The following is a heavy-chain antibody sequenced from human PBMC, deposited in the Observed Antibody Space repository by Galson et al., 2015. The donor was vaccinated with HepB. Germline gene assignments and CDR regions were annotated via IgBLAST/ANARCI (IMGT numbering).Heavy chain of an antibody. D-gene: IGHD3-22*01. Sequence: ALVKPTQTLTLTCTFSGFSLSTSGMCVSWIRQPPGKALEWLARIDWDDDKYYSTSLKTRLTISKDTSKNQVVLTMTNMDPVDTATYYCARGAGYYYDSSGSYYFDYWGQGTLVTVSS. CDR2: IDWDDDK. V-gene: IGHV2-70*11. J-gene: IGHJ4*02. CDR1: GFSLSTSGMC. CDR3: ARGAGYYYDSSGSYYFDY.